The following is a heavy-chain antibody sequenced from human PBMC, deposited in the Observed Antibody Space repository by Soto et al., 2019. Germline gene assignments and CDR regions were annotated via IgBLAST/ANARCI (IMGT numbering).Heavy chain of an antibody. D-gene: IGHD6-6*01. V-gene: IGHV5-51*01. J-gene: IGHJ4*02. Sequence: GESLKISCKGSGYSFSSHWIGWVRQMPGKGLEWMGIIYPGDSNIRYSPSFEGQIDMSADRSINTAYLRSSSLKASDTATYYCARHLDEYSSASGFDYWGQGTLLTVSS. CDR1: GYSFSSHW. CDR3: ARHLDEYSSASGFDY. CDR2: IYPGDSNI.